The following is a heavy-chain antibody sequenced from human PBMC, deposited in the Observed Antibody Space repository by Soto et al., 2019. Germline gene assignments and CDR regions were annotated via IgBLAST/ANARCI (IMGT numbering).Heavy chain of an antibody. Sequence: QVQLVESGGGVVQPGRSLRLSCAASGFTFSSYGMHWVRQAPGKGLEWVAVISYDGSNKYYADSVKGRFTISRDNSKNTLYLQMNSLRAEDTAVYYCAKLAAMYDLSYYFDYWGQGILVTVSS. CDR2: ISYDGSNK. D-gene: IGHD2-2*01. V-gene: IGHV3-30*18. CDR3: AKLAAMYDLSYYFDY. J-gene: IGHJ4*02. CDR1: GFTFSSYG.